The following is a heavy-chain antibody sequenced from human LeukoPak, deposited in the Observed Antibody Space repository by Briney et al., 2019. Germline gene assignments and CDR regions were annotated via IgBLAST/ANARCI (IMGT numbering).Heavy chain of an antibody. J-gene: IGHJ5*02. Sequence: SGGSLRLSCAASGFTVTSNYMSWVRQAPGKGLEWVSVIYSGGSAYYADSVKGRFTISRDNSKNTLYLQMNSLRAEDTAVYYCAKTRLRITMVRGAENWFDPWGQGTLVTVSS. D-gene: IGHD3-10*01. CDR3: AKTRLRITMVRGAENWFDP. CDR1: GFTVTSNY. V-gene: IGHV3-66*01. CDR2: IYSGGSA.